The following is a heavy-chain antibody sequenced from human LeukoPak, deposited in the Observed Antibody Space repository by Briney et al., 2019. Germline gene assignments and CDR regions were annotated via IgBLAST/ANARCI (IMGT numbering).Heavy chain of an antibody. CDR1: GGSFSGYY. CDR2: INHSGNT. Sequence: SETLSLTCAVYGGSFSGYYWSWIRQPPGKGLEWIGEINHSGNTNYNPSLKSRVTISVDTSKNQFSLKLSSVTAADTAVYYCATGRGLLRYFDYWGQGALVTVSS. CDR3: ATGRGLLRYFDY. D-gene: IGHD1-26*01. V-gene: IGHV4-34*01. J-gene: IGHJ4*02.